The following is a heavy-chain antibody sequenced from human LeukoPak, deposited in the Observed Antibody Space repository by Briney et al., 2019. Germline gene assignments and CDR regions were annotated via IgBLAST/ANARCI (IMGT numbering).Heavy chain of an antibody. V-gene: IGHV3-30*02. J-gene: IGHJ5*02. D-gene: IGHD6-13*01. Sequence: GGSLRLSCAASGFTFSSYGMHWVRQAPGKGLEWVAFIRYDGSNKYYADSVKGRFTISRDNSKNTLYPQMNSLRAEDTAVYYCAKDLYSSPYWFDPWGQGTLVTVSS. CDR3: AKDLYSSPYWFDP. CDR1: GFTFSSYG. CDR2: IRYDGSNK.